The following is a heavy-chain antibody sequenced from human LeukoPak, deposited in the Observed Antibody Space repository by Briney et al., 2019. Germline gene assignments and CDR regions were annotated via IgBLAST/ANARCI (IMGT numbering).Heavy chain of an antibody. CDR2: IYYSGST. CDR1: AVSISSYY. D-gene: IGHD3-10*01. CDR3: ARVGGSGSYYYAMDV. Sequence: SETLSLTCTVSAVSISSYYWSWIRQPPGKGLEWIGYIYYSGSTNYNPSLKSRVTISVDTSKNQFSLKLSSVTAADTTVYYCARVGGSGSYYYAMDVWGQGTTVTVSS. V-gene: IGHV4-59*01. J-gene: IGHJ6*02.